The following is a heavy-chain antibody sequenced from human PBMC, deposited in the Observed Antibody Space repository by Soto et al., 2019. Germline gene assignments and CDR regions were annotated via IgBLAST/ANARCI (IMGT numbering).Heavy chain of an antibody. J-gene: IGHJ6*02. CDR2: TIPMFGIE. CDR1: GGTFSSYA. CDR3: ARSTRGDYYYGMDV. V-gene: IGHV1-69*01. Sequence: QVQLVQSGAEVKKPGSSVKVSCKASGGTFSSYAVTWVRQAPGQGLEWMGGTIPMFGIEIYAQKFQGRVTITADESTSTAYMELSSLRSEDTAVYYCARSTRGDYYYGMDVWGQGTTVTVS.